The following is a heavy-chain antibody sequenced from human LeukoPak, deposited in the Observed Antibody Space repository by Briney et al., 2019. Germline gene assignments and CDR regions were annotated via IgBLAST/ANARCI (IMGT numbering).Heavy chain of an antibody. CDR1: GYTFTSYD. V-gene: IGHV1-8*01. CDR2: MNPNSGNP. J-gene: IGHJ6*03. D-gene: IGHD3-16*01. CDR3: ARGSRSSWGAPDYYYYHMDV. Sequence: ASVKASCKASGYTFTSYDINWVRQATGQGLEWMGWMNPNSGNPGYAQKFQGRVTMTKNTSLSTAYMELSSLRSEDTAVYYCARGSRSSWGAPDYYYYHMDVWGKGTTVTVSS.